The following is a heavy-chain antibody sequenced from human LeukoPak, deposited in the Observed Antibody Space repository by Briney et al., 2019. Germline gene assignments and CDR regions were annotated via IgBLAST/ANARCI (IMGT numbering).Heavy chain of an antibody. CDR1: GFTFSSYW. CDR3: ARDYRGSYYDY. Sequence: GGSLRLSCAASGFTFSSYWMHWVRQAPGKGLVWVSRINSDGSSTSYADSVKGRFTISRDNTKNTLYLQMNSLRAEDTAVYYCARDYRGSYYDYWGQGTLVTVSS. J-gene: IGHJ4*02. CDR2: INSDGSST. D-gene: IGHD1-26*01. V-gene: IGHV3-74*01.